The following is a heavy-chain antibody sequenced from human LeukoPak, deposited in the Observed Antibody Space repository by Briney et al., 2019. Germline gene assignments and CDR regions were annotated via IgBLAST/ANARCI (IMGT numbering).Heavy chain of an antibody. J-gene: IGHJ4*02. V-gene: IGHV3-30*02. CDR2: IRYDGSNK. Sequence: PGGSLRLSCAASGFTFSSYGMHWVRQAPGKGLEWVACIRYDGSNKYYADSVKGRFTISRDNSKNTLYLQMNSLRAEDTAVYYCAKTPVPYSSGWYALDYWGQGTLVTVSS. D-gene: IGHD6-19*01. CDR3: AKTPVPYSSGWYALDY. CDR1: GFTFSSYG.